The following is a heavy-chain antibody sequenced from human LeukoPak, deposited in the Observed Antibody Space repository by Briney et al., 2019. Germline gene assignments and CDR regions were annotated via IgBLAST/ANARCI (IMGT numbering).Heavy chain of an antibody. CDR2: MSGSGGST. CDR3: AKSSYYDSSGYYREYYFDY. J-gene: IGHJ4*02. D-gene: IGHD3-22*01. Sequence: GGSLRLSCAASGFTFSTYAMSWVRQARGKGLEWVSAMSGSGGSTNYADSVKGRVTVSRDNSKSTLYLQMNSLRAEDTAVYYCAKSSYYDSSGYYREYYFDYWGQGTLVTVSS. V-gene: IGHV3-23*01. CDR1: GFTFSTYA.